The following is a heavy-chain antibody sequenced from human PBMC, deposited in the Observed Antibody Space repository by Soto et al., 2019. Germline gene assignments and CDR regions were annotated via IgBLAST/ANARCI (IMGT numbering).Heavy chain of an antibody. CDR2: IIPIFGTA. Sequence: ASVKVSFKASGGTFSSYAISWLRQAPGQGLEWMGGIIPIFGTANYAQKFQGRVTITADESTSTAYMELSSLRSEDTAEYYCARATGCSGGSCPLGWFDPWGQGTLVTVSS. CDR1: GGTFSSYA. V-gene: IGHV1-69*13. D-gene: IGHD2-15*01. J-gene: IGHJ5*02. CDR3: ARATGCSGGSCPLGWFDP.